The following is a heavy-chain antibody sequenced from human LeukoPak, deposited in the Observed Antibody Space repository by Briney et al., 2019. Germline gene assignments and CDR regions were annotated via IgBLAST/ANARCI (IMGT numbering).Heavy chain of an antibody. V-gene: IGHV3-11*04. J-gene: IGHJ4*02. CDR1: GFTFSDNY. Sequence: GGSLRLSCAASGFTFSDNYMTWVRQAPGKGRERLSYISGNGGVIQYADSVKGRFTISRENAKNLLYLQIDSLRVEDTAIYYCARDPRTVRIWGQGTLVTVSS. CDR2: ISGNGGVI. CDR3: ARDPRTVRI. D-gene: IGHD1-1*01.